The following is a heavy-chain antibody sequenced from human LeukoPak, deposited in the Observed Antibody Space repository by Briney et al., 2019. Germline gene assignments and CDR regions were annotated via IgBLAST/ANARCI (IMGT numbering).Heavy chain of an antibody. J-gene: IGHJ4*02. CDR2: IYWDDNK. V-gene: IGHV2-5*02. CDR1: AFSLSTSGVG. Sequence: SGPTLVNPTQTLTLTCTFSAFSLSTSGVGVGWIRQPPGKALEWLAPIYWDDNKRYSPSLKSRLTITKDTSKNQAVLTMTNMDPVDTATYYCAHSLEEPCFDYWGQGTLVTVSS. CDR3: AHSLEEPCFDY. D-gene: IGHD1-14*01.